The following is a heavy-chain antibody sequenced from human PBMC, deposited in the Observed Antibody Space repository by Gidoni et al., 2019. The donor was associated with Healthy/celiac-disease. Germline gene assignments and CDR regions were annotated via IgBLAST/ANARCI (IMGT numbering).Heavy chain of an antibody. J-gene: IGHJ4*02. Sequence: QVQLQESGPGLVKPSETLSLTCTVSAGSISSYYWSWIRQPPGKGLEWIGYIYYSGSTNYNPSLKSRVTISVDTSKNQFSLKLSSVTAADTAVYYCARFLGSGWYYFDYWGQGTLVTVSS. D-gene: IGHD6-19*01. CDR1: AGSISSYY. CDR3: ARFLGSGWYYFDY. V-gene: IGHV4-59*08. CDR2: IYYSGST.